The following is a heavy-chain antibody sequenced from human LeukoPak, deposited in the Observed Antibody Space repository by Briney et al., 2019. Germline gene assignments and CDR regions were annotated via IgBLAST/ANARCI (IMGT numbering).Heavy chain of an antibody. D-gene: IGHD1-26*01. J-gene: IGHJ4*02. CDR3: ARRGSYSLFDY. Sequence: PGGSLRLSCEASGFTFSSYCMTWVRQAPGKGLEWVANMKQDGSEIYYVGSVRGRFTISRDNAKNSLYLQMNSLRAEGTAVYYCARRGSYSLFDYWGPGTLVTVSS. CDR2: MKQDGSEI. CDR1: GFTFSSYC. V-gene: IGHV3-7*01.